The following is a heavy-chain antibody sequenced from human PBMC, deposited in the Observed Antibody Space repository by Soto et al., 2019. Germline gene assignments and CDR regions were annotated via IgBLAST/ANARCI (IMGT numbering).Heavy chain of an antibody. CDR3: ARCSSTSCYLSAFDI. D-gene: IGHD2-2*01. Sequence: ASVKVSCKVSGYTLTELSMHWVRQAPGQGLEWMGWISAYNGNTNYAQRLQGRVTMTTDTSTSTAYMELRSLRSDDTAVYYCARCSSTSCYLSAFDIWGQGTMVTVSS. V-gene: IGHV1-18*01. J-gene: IGHJ3*02. CDR1: GYTLTELS. CDR2: ISAYNGNT.